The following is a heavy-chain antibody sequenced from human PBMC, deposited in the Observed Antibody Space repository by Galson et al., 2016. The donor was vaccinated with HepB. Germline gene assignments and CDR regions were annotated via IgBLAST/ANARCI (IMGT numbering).Heavy chain of an antibody. CDR2: ITTTGTYI. CDR1: EFAFSTYN. J-gene: IGHJ3*01. V-gene: IGHV3-21*01. CDR3: ARDFGPEKRSYPLAMGDAFNF. D-gene: IGHD3-3*01. Sequence: SLRLSCAASEFAFSTYNMNWVRQAPGKGLEWVASITTTGTYIYYADSVKGRFSISRENAENSLYLHLNSLRAEDTAVYYCARDFGPEKRSYPLAMGDAFNFWGRGTMVIVSS.